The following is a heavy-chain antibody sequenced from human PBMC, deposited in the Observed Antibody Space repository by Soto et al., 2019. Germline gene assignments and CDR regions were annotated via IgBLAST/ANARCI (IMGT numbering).Heavy chain of an antibody. CDR3: ARDRGVAPPVAGNTHYYYYMDV. V-gene: IGHV1-18*01. CDR2: ISGFNGNT. Sequence: QDQLVQSGAEVKKTGASVTVSCKASGYSFTNYGITWVRQAPGQGLEWMGWISGFNGNTHYAQKLQGRVTMTTDASTSTAYMGLRSLRSDDTAVYYCARDRGVAPPVAGNTHYYYYMDVWGKGTTVTVSS. J-gene: IGHJ6*03. D-gene: IGHD6-19*01. CDR1: GYSFTNYG.